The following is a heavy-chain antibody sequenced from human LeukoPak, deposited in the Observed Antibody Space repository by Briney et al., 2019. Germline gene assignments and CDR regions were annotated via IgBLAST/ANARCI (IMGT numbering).Heavy chain of an antibody. CDR1: GGSISSGGYY. Sequence: PSETLSLTCTVSGGSISSGGYYWSWIRQHPGKGLEWIGYIYYSGSTYYNPSLKSRVTISVDTSRNQFSLKLSSVTAADTAVYYCAREMGMGATGGNWFDPWGQGTLVTVSS. J-gene: IGHJ5*02. CDR2: IYYSGST. D-gene: IGHD1-26*01. V-gene: IGHV4-31*03. CDR3: AREMGMGATGGNWFDP.